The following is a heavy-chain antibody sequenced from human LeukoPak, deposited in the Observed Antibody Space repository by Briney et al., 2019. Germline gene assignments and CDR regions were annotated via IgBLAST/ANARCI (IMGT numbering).Heavy chain of an antibody. V-gene: IGHV1-8*01. Sequence: ASVKVFCKASGYTFTSYDINWVRQATGHGLEWMGWMNPNSGNTGYAQKFQGRVTMTRNTSISTAYMELSSLRSEDTAVYYCARGFYYYDSSGYDAFDIWGQGTMVTVSS. J-gene: IGHJ3*02. CDR1: GYTFTSYD. CDR3: ARGFYYYDSSGYDAFDI. CDR2: MNPNSGNT. D-gene: IGHD3-22*01.